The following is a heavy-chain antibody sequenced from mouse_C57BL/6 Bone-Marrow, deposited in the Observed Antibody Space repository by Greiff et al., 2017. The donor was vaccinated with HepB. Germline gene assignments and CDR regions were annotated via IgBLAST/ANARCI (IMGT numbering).Heavy chain of an antibody. Sequence: EVKLMESGAELVKPGASVKLSCTASGFNIKDYYMPWVKQRTEQGLEWIGRIDPEDGETKYAPKFQGKATITADTSSNTAYLQLSSLTSEDTAVYYCASIYYYGSSRYFDVWGTGTTVTVSS. CDR3: ASIYYYGSSRYFDV. J-gene: IGHJ1*03. CDR1: GFNIKDYY. CDR2: IDPEDGET. D-gene: IGHD1-1*01. V-gene: IGHV14-2*01.